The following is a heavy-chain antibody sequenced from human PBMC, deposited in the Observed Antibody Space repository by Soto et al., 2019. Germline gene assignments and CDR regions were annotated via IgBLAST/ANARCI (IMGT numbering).Heavy chain of an antibody. V-gene: IGHV3-13*01. CDR3: ARGCDTSANCQSLSWCDP. CDR2: IGTAGDT. CDR1: GFTFSRHD. Sequence: PGGSLRLSCAASGFTFSRHDMHWVRQSTGKGLEWVSAIGTAGDTYYPDSVKGRFIISRENAKMSLYIQMNSLRAGDTAVYYCARGCDTSANCQSLSWCDPWGQGTLVTASS. D-gene: IGHD3-22*01. J-gene: IGHJ5*02.